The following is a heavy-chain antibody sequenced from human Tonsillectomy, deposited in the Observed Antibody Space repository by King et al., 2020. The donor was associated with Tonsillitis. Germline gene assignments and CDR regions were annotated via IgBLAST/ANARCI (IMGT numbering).Heavy chain of an antibody. J-gene: IGHJ5*02. CDR1: GGTFTSYT. Sequence: QLVQSGADVKKPGSSVMVSCKASGGTFTSYTFSWVRQAPGQVLELMGWIIPIFDTTNHAQKFHGGVTSTADKATSTAYMEVSSLRSEDTAVYYCASVAYCGGDCYLAWFDPWGQGTLVTVSS. D-gene: IGHD2-21*02. V-gene: IGHV1-69*06. CDR3: ASVAYCGGDCYLAWFDP. CDR2: IIPIFDTT.